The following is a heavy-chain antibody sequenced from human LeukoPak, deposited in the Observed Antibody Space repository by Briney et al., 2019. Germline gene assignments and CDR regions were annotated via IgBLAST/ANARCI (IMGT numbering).Heavy chain of an antibody. D-gene: IGHD2-21*01. CDR2: ISSSGSTI. J-gene: IGHJ6*03. CDR1: GFTFSSYS. V-gene: IGHV3-48*04. Sequence: GGSLRLSCAASGFTFSSYSMNWVRQAPGKGLEWVSYISSSGSTIYYADSVKGRFTISRDNAKNSLYLQMNSLRAEDTAVYYCARDFCGGDCYISGEAYYMDVWGKGTTVTVSS. CDR3: ARDFCGGDCYISGEAYYMDV.